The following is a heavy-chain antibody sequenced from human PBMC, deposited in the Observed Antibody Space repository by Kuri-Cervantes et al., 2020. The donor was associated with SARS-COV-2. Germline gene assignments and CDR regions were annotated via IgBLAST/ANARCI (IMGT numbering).Heavy chain of an antibody. CDR3: ARVRAMDM. J-gene: IGHJ3*02. D-gene: IGHD2-2*01. Sequence: GGSRRLSCLTSGFVFDFYEMNWVRQAPGKGLEWLAYISPTASTIYYADSVTGRFTISRDNAQNAVYLHMKSLRADDTAVYYCARVRAMDMWGQGTMVTVSS. V-gene: IGHV3-48*03. CDR1: GFVFDFYE. CDR2: ISPTASTI.